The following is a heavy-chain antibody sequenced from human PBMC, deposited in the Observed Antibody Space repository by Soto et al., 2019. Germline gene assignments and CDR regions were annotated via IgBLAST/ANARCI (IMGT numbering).Heavy chain of an antibody. V-gene: IGHV4-34*01. J-gene: IGHJ6*03. D-gene: IGHD3-3*01. CDR2: INHSGST. Sequence: SETLSLTCAGYGGSFSGYYWSWIRQPPGKGLEWIGEINHSGSTNYNPSLKSRVTISVDTSKNQFSLKLSSVTAADTAVYYCASGHSITTVYYYDYMDVCAKGTTVTVS. CDR3: ASGHSITTVYYYDYMDV. CDR1: GGSFSGYY.